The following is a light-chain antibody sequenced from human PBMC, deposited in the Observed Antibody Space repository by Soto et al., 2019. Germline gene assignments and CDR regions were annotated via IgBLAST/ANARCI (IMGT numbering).Light chain of an antibody. V-gene: IGLV1-36*01. CDR3: AAWDDSLNGPV. J-gene: IGLJ3*02. CDR2: YDD. Sequence: LTQPPSVSAAPRQRVTISCSGSSSNIGNNAVNWYQQLPGKAPKLLVHYDDRVASGVSDRFSGSKSGTSASLAISGLQFEDEADYYCAAWDDSLNGPVFGGGTKLTVL. CDR1: SSNIGNNA.